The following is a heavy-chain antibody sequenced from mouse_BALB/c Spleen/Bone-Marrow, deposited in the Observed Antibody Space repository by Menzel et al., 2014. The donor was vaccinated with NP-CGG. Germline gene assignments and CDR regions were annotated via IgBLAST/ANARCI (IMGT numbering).Heavy chain of an antibody. V-gene: IGHV2-6-7*01. CDR2: IWGAGST. CDR3: ARDREYRNYYYAMDY. Sequence: HLVESGPGLVAPSQRLSITCAVSGSSITGYAVNGVRQPPGKGLEWLGIIWGAGSTVYNLVFKFKLIISKDNSKSQVFLKMNRLQTEDTAAYYCARDREYRNYYYAMDYWGQGISVTISS. D-gene: IGHD2-10*02. CDR1: GSSITGYA. J-gene: IGHJ4*01.